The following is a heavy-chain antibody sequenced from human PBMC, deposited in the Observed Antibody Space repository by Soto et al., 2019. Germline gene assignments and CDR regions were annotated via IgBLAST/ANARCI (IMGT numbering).Heavy chain of an antibody. D-gene: IGHD4-17*01. J-gene: IGHJ4*02. CDR1: GYTFTSYG. Sequence: ASVKVSCKASGYTFTSYGISWVRQAPGQGLEWMGWISAYNGNTNYAQKLQGRVTMTTDTSTSTAYMELRSLRSDDTAVYYCARDHDSLLDDYGDYWDYWGQGNLVTVSS. CDR3: ARDHDSLLDDYGDYWDY. CDR2: ISAYNGNT. V-gene: IGHV1-18*01.